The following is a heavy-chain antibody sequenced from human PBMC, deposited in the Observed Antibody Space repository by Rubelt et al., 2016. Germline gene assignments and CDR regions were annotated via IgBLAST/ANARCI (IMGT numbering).Heavy chain of an antibody. CDR2: ICGSGDRT. V-gene: IGHV3-23*01. CDR1: GFTFSSYA. Sequence: EVQLLESGGGLVQPGGSLRLSCAASGFTFSSYAMSWVRQAPGKGLEWVSGICGSGDRTYYADSVKGRFTISRDISKSTLYLQMNSLGAEDTAVYYCATSKVNSGSCGAVLDYWGQGALVIVSS. D-gene: IGHD1-26*01. CDR3: ATSKVNSGSCGAVLDY. J-gene: IGHJ4*02.